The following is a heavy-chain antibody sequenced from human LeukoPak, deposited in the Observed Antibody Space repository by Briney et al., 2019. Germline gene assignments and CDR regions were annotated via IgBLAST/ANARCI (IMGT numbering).Heavy chain of an antibody. CDR1: GFTFSRFT. J-gene: IGHJ4*02. CDR2: ISGSGTTK. Sequence: PGGSLRLSCAASGFTFSRFTMNWVRQAPGKGLEWVSYISGSGTTKYYAESVQGRFTISRDNAKNSLYLQMNSLRVEDMGVYYCPRGSEWDLLGSCDYWGQGTLVTVSS. CDR3: PRGSEWDLLGSCDY. D-gene: IGHD1-26*01. V-gene: IGHV3-48*04.